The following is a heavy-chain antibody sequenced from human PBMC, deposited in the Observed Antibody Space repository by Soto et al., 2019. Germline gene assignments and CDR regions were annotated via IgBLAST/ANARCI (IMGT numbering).Heavy chain of an antibody. CDR2: IYYSGST. Sequence: SETLSLTCTVSGGSISSYYWSWIRQPPGKGLEWIGYIYYSGSTNYNPSLKSRVTISVDTSKNQFSLKLSSVTAADTAVYYCARLGHSVTPDYYFMDVCGQGTTVTVSS. J-gene: IGHJ6*03. CDR1: GGSISSYY. V-gene: IGHV4-59*08. D-gene: IGHD4-17*01. CDR3: ARLGHSVTPDYYFMDV.